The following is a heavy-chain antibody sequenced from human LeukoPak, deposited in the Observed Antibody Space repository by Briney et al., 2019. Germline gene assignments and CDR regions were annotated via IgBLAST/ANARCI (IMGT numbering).Heavy chain of an antibody. CDR2: IIPIFGTA. J-gene: IGHJ5*02. D-gene: IGHD3-16*01. Sequence: SVKVSCKASGGTFSSYAISWVRQAPGQGLEWMGGIIPIFGTANYAQKFQGRVTITADESTSTAYMELSSLRSEDTAVYYCARDLKFGDYDPLTYWFDPWGQGTLVTVSS. CDR3: ARDLKFGDYDPLTYWFDP. V-gene: IGHV1-69*01. CDR1: GGTFSSYA.